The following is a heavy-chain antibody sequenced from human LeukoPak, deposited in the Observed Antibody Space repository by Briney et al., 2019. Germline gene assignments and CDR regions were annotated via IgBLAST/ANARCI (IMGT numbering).Heavy chain of an antibody. CDR1: GGSISRYY. Sequence: PSETLSLTCTVSGGSISRYYWSWIRQPPGKGLENIGYIYYNGSTSYNSSLKSRVAISVDTSKNQFFLKLSSVTAADTAVYYCARHEGRYRAFDYWGQGTLVTVSA. CDR3: ARHEGRYRAFDY. D-gene: IGHD6-19*01. J-gene: IGHJ4*02. V-gene: IGHV4-59*08. CDR2: IYYNGST.